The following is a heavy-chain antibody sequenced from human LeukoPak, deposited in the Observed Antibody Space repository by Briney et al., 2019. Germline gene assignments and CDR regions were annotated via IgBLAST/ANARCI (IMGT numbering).Heavy chain of an antibody. CDR3: ARGRLGDERAWAY. D-gene: IGHD1-1*01. Sequence: ASVKVSRKASGYTFSEFYIHSVRQAPGQGLENVGWITPKGGDTYSPQRFQGRVTMTRDASISTAYMELSSLRSGDTAVYFWARGRLGDERAWAYGGEGTLVTVPS. J-gene: IGHJ4*02. V-gene: IGHV1-2*02. CDR2: ITPKGGDT. CDR1: GYTFSEFY.